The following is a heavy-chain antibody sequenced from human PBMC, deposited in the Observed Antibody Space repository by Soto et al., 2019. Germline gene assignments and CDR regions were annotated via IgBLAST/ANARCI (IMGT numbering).Heavy chain of an antibody. V-gene: IGHV1-46*01. CDR3: ARVVVPTTATTSNWFDP. CDR2: INPSGGST. Sequence: ASVKVSCKASGYTFTTYYLHWVRQATGQGLEWMGIINPSGGSTNYAQRFQGRVTMTSDTSTSTVYMELSSLRADDTAVYYCARVVVPTTATTSNWFDPWGQGTLVTVSS. D-gene: IGHD4-17*01. CDR1: GYTFTTYY. J-gene: IGHJ5*02.